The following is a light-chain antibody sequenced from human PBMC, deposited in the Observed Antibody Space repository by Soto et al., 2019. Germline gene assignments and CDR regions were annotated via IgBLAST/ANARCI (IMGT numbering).Light chain of an antibody. Sequence: QSVLTQPPSVSGAPGQRVTISCTGSSSNIGAGYDVHWYQQLPGTAPKLLIYGNSNRPSGVPDRFSGSKSGTSASLAITGLHAEDEADYYCQSYDSSLSGSVVFGGGTKLTVL. CDR3: QSYDSSLSGSVV. CDR1: SSNIGAGYD. CDR2: GNS. V-gene: IGLV1-40*01. J-gene: IGLJ2*01.